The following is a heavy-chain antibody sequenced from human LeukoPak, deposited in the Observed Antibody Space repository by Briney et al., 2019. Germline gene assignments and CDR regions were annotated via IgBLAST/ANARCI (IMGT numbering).Heavy chain of an antibody. D-gene: IGHD6-19*01. CDR1: GFTFSSYA. CDR2: ISGSGGST. CDR3: AKTGWYMGGFDY. V-gene: IGHV3-23*01. Sequence: GGSLRLSCAASGFTFSSYAMSWVRQAPGKGLEWVSAISGSGGSTYYADSVKGRFTISRDNSKNTLYLQMNGLRAEDTAVYYCAKTGWYMGGFDYWGQGTLVTVSS. J-gene: IGHJ4*02.